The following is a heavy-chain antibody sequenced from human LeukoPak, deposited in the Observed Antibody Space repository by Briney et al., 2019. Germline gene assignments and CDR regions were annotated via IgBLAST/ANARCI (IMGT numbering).Heavy chain of an antibody. Sequence: ASVKVSCKASGGTFSSYAISWVRQAPGQGLEWMGRIIPIFGIANYAQKFQGRVTITADKSTSTAYMELSSLRSEDTAVYYCAREINTILEVVAPGWFDPWGQGTLVTVSS. CDR3: AREINTILEVVAPGWFDP. CDR2: IIPIFGIA. D-gene: IGHD2-15*01. J-gene: IGHJ5*02. V-gene: IGHV1-69*04. CDR1: GGTFSSYA.